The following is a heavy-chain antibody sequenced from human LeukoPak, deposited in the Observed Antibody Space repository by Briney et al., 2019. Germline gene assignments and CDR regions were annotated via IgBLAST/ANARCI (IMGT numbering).Heavy chain of an antibody. J-gene: IGHJ3*02. D-gene: IGHD6-13*01. CDR2: IFNSDDTI. V-gene: IGHV3-48*03. Sequence: GGSLRLSWAASGFTFSTYEMNWVRQAPGKGLEWVSYIFNSDDTIKYADSVKGRFTISRDNAQNSLYLQIDSLRAEDTAIYYCARVGYSSSWHSGSAFDIWGQGTMVTVSS. CDR1: GFTFSTYE. CDR3: ARVGYSSSWHSGSAFDI.